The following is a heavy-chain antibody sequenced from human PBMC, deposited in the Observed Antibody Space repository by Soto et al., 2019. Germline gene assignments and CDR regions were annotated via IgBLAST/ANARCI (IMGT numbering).Heavy chain of an antibody. D-gene: IGHD5-18*01. Sequence: SQTLSLTCAISGDSVSSNSAAWNWIRQSPSRGLEWLGRTYYRSKWYNDYAVSVKSRITINPDTSNILFFLQLNSVTSEDTAVYYCARDTAMVTPHSYYYYGMDVWGQGTTVTVSS. CDR3: ARDTAMVTPHSYYYYGMDV. CDR1: GDSVSSNSAA. CDR2: TYYRSKWYN. V-gene: IGHV6-1*01. J-gene: IGHJ6*02.